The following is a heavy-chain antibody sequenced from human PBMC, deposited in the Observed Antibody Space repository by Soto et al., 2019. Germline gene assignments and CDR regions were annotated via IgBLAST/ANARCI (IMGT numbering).Heavy chain of an antibody. CDR2: ISSRSSYI. D-gene: IGHD6-19*01. CDR1: GFTFSSYS. J-gene: IGHJ4*02. CDR3: ARGRSGWIDY. Sequence: EVQLVESGGGLVKPGGSLRLSCAASGFTFSSYSMNWVRQAPGKGLEWVSSISSRSSYIYYADSVKGRFTISRDNAKNSLYLQMNSLRAEDTAVYYCARGRSGWIDYWGQGTLVTVSS. V-gene: IGHV3-21*01.